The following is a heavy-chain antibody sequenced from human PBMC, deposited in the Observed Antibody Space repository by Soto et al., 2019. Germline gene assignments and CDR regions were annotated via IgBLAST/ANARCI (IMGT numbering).Heavy chain of an antibody. J-gene: IGHJ6*02. Sequence: GGSLRLSCVGSGFTFSTYSINWVRQAPGKGLEWVSSISSRSDIYYADSVKGRFTISRDNAKNSVSLQMNSLRAEDTAVYYCEREYNAWPLAYGLGVWGQGSTVTVSS. CDR3: EREYNAWPLAYGLGV. D-gene: IGHD1-20*01. CDR1: GFTFSTYS. CDR2: ISSRSDI. V-gene: IGHV3-21*01.